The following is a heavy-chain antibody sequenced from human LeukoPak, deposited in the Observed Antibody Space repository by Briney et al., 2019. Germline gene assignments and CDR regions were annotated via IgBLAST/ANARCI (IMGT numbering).Heavy chain of an antibody. CDR2: IYPGDSDT. D-gene: IGHD2-15*01. CDR1: GYSFASHW. V-gene: IGHV5-51*01. J-gene: IGHJ4*02. CDR3: ARRGYCSGGTCYFFDY. Sequence: GESLKISCKGSGYSFASHWIGWVRQMPGKGLEWMGIIYPGDSDTRYSPSFQGQVTISADKSINTAYLQWSSLKASDTAMYYCARRGYCSGGTCYFFDYWGQGTLVTVSS.